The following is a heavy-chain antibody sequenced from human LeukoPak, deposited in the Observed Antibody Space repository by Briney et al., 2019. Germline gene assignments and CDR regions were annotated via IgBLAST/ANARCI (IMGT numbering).Heavy chain of an antibody. CDR1: GGTFSSYA. J-gene: IGHJ6*02. V-gene: IGHV1-69*01. Sequence: SVKVSCKASGGTFSSYAISWVRQAPGQGLEWMGGIIPIFGTANYAQKFQGRVTITADEPTSTAYMELSSLRSEDTAVYYCAREPEFGVVNSVGMDVWGQGTTVTVSS. D-gene: IGHD3-3*01. CDR2: IIPIFGTA. CDR3: AREPEFGVVNSVGMDV.